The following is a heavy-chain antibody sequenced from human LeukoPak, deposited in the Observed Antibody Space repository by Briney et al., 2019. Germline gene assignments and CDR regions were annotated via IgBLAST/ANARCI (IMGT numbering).Heavy chain of an antibody. V-gene: IGHV1-2*02. D-gene: IGHD2-2*02. J-gene: IGHJ4*02. CDR1: GYTFTGYY. CDR2: INPNSGGT. Sequence: GASVKVSCKASGYTFTGYYMHWVRQAPGQGLEWMGWINPNSGGTNYAQKFQGRVTMTRDTSISTAYMELSRLRSDDTAVYYCARDEYCSSTSCYTGLANYWGQGTLVTVSS. CDR3: ARDEYCSSTSCYTGLANY.